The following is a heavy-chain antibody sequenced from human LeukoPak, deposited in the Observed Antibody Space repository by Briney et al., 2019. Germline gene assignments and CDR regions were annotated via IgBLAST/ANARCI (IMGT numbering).Heavy chain of an antibody. CDR2: INGDGSST. V-gene: IGHV3-74*01. Sequence: GGSLRLSCAASGFTLSSYWMHSVRQAPGKGLVWVSRINGDGSSTPYANSVKGRFTISRDNAQNTLYLQMHSLRADDTAVYYCARGSTSGWPDYFDYWGQGSVVTVSS. CDR1: GFTLSSYW. CDR3: ARGSTSGWPDYFDY. D-gene: IGHD6-19*01. J-gene: IGHJ4*02.